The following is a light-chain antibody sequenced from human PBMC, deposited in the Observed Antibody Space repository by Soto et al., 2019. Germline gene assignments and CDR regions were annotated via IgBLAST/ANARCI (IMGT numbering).Light chain of an antibody. J-gene: IGKJ1*01. V-gene: IGKV2-28*01. Sequence: DVVMTQSPLSLAVTPGEPASISCKSSQSLLYRNGYNYMDWYLQRPGQSPQLLIYFSSNRASGVPDRFSGSGSGTDLTLKINRVEAEDVGVYYCMHSLSIPWRFGQGTKLEIK. CDR3: MHSLSIPWR. CDR1: QSLLYRNGYNY. CDR2: FSS.